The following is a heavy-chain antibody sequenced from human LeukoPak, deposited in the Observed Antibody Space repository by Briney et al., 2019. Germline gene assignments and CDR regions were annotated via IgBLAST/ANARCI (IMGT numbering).Heavy chain of an antibody. J-gene: IGHJ6*02. CDR1: GFAFSNYA. V-gene: IGHV3-30-3*01. CDR2: ISFDESNK. CDR3: ARDHPPEDV. Sequence: GGSLRLSCTASGFAFSNYAMPWVRQAPGKGLEWVALISFDESNKQYADSVKGRFTISRDNSKNTLYLQMNSLRVEDTAVYYCARDHPPEDVWGQGTTVTVSS.